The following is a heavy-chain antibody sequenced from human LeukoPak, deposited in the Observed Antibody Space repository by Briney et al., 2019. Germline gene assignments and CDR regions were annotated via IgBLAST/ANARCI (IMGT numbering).Heavy chain of an antibody. J-gene: IGHJ4*02. CDR2: IIPIFGTA. CDR3: ARSVTVSAGYCSSTSCWGVFDY. CDR1: GFTFSSYA. V-gene: IGHV1-69*05. Sequence: GRSLRLSCAASGFTFSSYAISWVRQAPGQGLEWMGGIIPIFGTANYAQKFQGRVTITTDESTSTAYMELSSLRSEDTAVYYCARSVTVSAGYCSSTSCWGVFDYWGQGTLVTVSS. D-gene: IGHD2-2*01.